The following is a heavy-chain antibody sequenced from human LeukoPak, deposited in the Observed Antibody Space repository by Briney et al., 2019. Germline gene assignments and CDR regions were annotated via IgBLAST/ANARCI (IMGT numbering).Heavy chain of an antibody. V-gene: IGHV3-21*01. Sequence: SGGSLRLSCAASGFTFSSYSMNWVRQAPGKGLGWVSSISSSSSYIYYADSVKGRFTISRDNAKNSLYLQMTSLRAEDTAVYYCARFGITMVRGANRGYYYGMDVWGQGTTVTVSS. CDR2: ISSSSSYI. D-gene: IGHD3-10*01. CDR3: ARFGITMVRGANRGYYYGMDV. J-gene: IGHJ6*02. CDR1: GFTFSSYS.